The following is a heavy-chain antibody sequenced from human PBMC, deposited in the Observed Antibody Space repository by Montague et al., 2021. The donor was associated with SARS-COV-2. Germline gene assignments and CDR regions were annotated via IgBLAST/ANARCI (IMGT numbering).Heavy chain of an antibody. D-gene: IGHD3-9*01. CDR2: MSWNSGRI. CDR3: AKTAPEGDDILTGYFLRNYFDD. CDR1: GFTFRDYA. J-gene: IGHJ4*02. Sequence: SLRLSCAASGFTFRDYAMHWVRQVPGKGLEWVSCMSWNSGRICYADSVKGRFTISRDNSKNTLYLQMNSLRAEDTAVYYCAKTAPEGDDILTGYFLRNYFDDWGQGTLVTVSS. V-gene: IGHV3-9*01.